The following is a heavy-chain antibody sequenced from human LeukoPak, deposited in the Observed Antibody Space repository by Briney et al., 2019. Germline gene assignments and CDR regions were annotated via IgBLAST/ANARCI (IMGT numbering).Heavy chain of an antibody. V-gene: IGHV4-59*08. D-gene: IGHD5-12*01. Sequence: SSETLSLTCTVSGGSISSYYWSWIRQPPGKGLEWIGYIYYSGSTNYNPSLKSRVTISVDTSKNQFSLKLSSVTAADTAVYYCARLGYSGPGTLYYFDYWGQGTLVTVSS. CDR1: GGSISSYY. J-gene: IGHJ4*02. CDR2: IYYSGST. CDR3: ARLGYSGPGTLYYFDY.